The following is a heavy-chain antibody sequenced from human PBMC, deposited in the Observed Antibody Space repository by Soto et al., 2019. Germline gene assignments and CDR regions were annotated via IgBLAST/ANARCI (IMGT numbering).Heavy chain of an antibody. CDR1: GGSFSGYY. CDR2: INHSGST. CDR3: GRVMVRLLWFGDLNWFEP. J-gene: IGHJ5*02. V-gene: IGHV4-34*01. Sequence: SETLSLTCAVYGGSFSGYYWSWIRQPPGKGLEWIGEINHSGSTNYNPSLKSRVTISVDTSKNQFSLKLSSVTAADTAVYYCGRVMVRLLWFGDLNWFEPWGQGTLVTVSS. D-gene: IGHD3-10*01.